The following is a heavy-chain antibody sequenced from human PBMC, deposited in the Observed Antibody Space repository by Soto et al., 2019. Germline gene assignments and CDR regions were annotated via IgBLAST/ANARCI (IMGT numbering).Heavy chain of an antibody. J-gene: IGHJ4*02. CDR2: IKSKTDGGTT. D-gene: IGHD2-15*01. CDR1: GFTLSTAW. V-gene: IGHV3-15*07. CDR3: TTVTLTMVVVAARFDY. Sequence: EVQLVESGGGLVKPGGSLRLSCAASGFTLSTAWRNWVRQAPGKGLEWVGRIKSKTDGGTTDYAAPVKGRFTISRDDSKNTLYLQMNSLKTEDTAVYYCTTVTLTMVVVAARFDYWGQGTLVTVSS.